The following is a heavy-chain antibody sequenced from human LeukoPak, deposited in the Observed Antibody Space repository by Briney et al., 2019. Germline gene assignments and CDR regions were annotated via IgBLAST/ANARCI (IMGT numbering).Heavy chain of an antibody. Sequence: GGSLRLSCAASGFTFRSYAMSWVRQAPGKGLEWVSAISASGGSSYNADPVKGRFTISRDNSKNTLDLQMNSLRADDTAVYYCAKLPGYSSSWGEGGYYFDYWGQGTLVTVSS. D-gene: IGHD6-13*01. CDR2: ISASGGSS. CDR3: AKLPGYSSSWGEGGYYFDY. J-gene: IGHJ4*02. V-gene: IGHV3-23*01. CDR1: GFTFRSYA.